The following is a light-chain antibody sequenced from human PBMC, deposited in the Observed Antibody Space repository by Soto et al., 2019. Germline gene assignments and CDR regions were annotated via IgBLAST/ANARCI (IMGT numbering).Light chain of an antibody. V-gene: IGKV3-20*01. Sequence: EIVLTQSPGTLSLSPGERATLSCRASQSVTGSYLAWYQQKPGQAPRLLIYGASSRASGIPDRFSGSVSGTDFTLTISRLEPEDFAVYYCQQYGSSPPVTFGPGTKVDIK. CDR2: GAS. CDR3: QQYGSSPPVT. J-gene: IGKJ3*01. CDR1: QSVTGSY.